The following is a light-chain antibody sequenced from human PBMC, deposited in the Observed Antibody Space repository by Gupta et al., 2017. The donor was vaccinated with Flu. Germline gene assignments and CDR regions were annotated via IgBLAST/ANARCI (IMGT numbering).Light chain of an antibody. V-gene: IGKV1-33*01. CDR3: QQFHDLPPT. CDR2: DTS. CDR1: QDINNY. J-gene: IGKJ5*01. Sequence: PSSLSASVGDRVTITCQASQDINNYLNWYQQKPGKAPKLLIYDTSKLETGVPSRFSGSGSGTDFTLTISSLQPEDIAAYYCQQFHDLPPTFGQGTRLEI.